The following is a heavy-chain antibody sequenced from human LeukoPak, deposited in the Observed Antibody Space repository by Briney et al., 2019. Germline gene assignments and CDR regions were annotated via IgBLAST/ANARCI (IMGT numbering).Heavy chain of an antibody. CDR1: GFTFSNYW. V-gene: IGHV3-7*01. Sequence: GGSLRLSCAASGFTFSNYWMSWVRQAPGKGLEWVAIIKEDGGETYYVDSLRGRFTISRDNAKKSLYLQLSSLRVEDTAVYYCARDRRSMVRGQNWFDPWGQGTLVTVSS. J-gene: IGHJ5*02. CDR2: IKEDGGET. CDR3: ARDRRSMVRGQNWFDP. D-gene: IGHD3-10*01.